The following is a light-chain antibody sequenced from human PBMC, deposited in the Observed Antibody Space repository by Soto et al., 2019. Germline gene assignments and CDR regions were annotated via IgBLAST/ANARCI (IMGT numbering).Light chain of an antibody. Sequence: EIVLTQSPGTLSLSPGERATLSCRASQSVDSTYLTWYQQKPAQAPRLLIYGASGRATGIPDRFSGSGSGTDFTLTISRLEPEDFAVYFCQYYDSFRTFGQGTKVEIK. V-gene: IGKV3-20*01. CDR1: QSVDSTY. J-gene: IGKJ1*01. CDR3: QYYDSFRT. CDR2: GAS.